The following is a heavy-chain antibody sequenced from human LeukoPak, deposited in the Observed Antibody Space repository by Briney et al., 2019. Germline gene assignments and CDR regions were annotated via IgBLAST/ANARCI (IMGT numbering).Heavy chain of an antibody. CDR2: TYYSGST. J-gene: IGHJ3*02. Sequence: PSETLSLTCAVYGGSFSSYYWSWIRQPPGKGLEWIGYTYYSGSTNYNPSLKSRVTISVDTSKNQFSLKLSSVTAADTAVYYCARQVYYYGSGSPFLRVTFDIWGQGTMVTVSS. D-gene: IGHD3-10*01. V-gene: IGHV4-59*01. CDR1: GGSFSSYY. CDR3: ARQVYYYGSGSPFLRVTFDI.